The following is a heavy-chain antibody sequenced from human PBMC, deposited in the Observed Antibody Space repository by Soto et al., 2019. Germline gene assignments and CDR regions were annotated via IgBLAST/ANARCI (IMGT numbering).Heavy chain of an antibody. J-gene: IGHJ6*02. Sequence: GGSLRLSCAASGFTFSSYALGWVRQATGQGLESVSATSGSSRSTYYSDPVRGRVTISRDNTKNPLYLQMNSLRAEDTAVYYCAKALGVNNKYCSSTSCYYYYYYGMDVWGQGTTVTVSS. CDR2: TSGSSRST. D-gene: IGHD2-2*01. V-gene: IGHV3-23*01. CDR3: AKALGVNNKYCSSTSCYYYYYYGMDV. CDR1: GFTFSSYA.